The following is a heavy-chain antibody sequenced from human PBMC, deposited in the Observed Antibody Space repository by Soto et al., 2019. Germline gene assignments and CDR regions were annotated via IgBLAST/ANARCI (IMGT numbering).Heavy chain of an antibody. V-gene: IGHV3-64*01. CDR2: ISSNGGRT. D-gene: IGHD6-19*01. CDR1: GFTFSSYA. CDR3: ASSSSGWYFDY. Sequence: EVQLVESGGGLVQPGGSLRLSCAASGFTFSSYAMHWVRQAPGKGLEYVSAISSNGGRTYYANSVKGRFTISRDNSKNTLYLQMGSLRAEDMAVYYCASSSSGWYFDYWGQGTLVTVSS. J-gene: IGHJ4*02.